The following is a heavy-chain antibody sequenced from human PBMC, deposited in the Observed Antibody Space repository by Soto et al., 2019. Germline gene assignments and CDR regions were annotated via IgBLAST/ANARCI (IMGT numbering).Heavy chain of an antibody. V-gene: IGHV4-4*07. D-gene: IGHD4-17*01. CDR3: ARATRDYGDYGYFDY. CDR2: IYTSGST. J-gene: IGHJ4*02. CDR1: GGSISSYY. Sequence: SETLSLTCTVSGGSISSYYWSWIRQPAGKGLEWIGHIYTSGSTNYNPSLKSRVTMSVDTSKNQFSLKLSSVTAADTAVYYCARATRDYGDYGYFDYWGQGTLVTVSS.